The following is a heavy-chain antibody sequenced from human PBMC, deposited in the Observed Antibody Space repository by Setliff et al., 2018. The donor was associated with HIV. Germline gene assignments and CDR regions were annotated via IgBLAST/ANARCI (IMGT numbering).Heavy chain of an antibody. J-gene: IGHJ6*03. CDR2: IKEDGSEK. CDR3: ARDATRGGDMDV. Sequence: GESLRLSCGASGFTFRNYWMTWVRQAPGRGLECVANIKEDGSEKYYVDSVKGRFTISRDNAKDSLYLQMNNLRADDTAVYYCARDATRGGDMDVWGKGITVTVSS. V-gene: IGHV3-7*01. D-gene: IGHD2-15*01. CDR1: GFTFRNYW.